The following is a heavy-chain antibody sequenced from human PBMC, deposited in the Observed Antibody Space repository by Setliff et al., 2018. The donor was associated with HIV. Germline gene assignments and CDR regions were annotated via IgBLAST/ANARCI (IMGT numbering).Heavy chain of an antibody. D-gene: IGHD3-9*01. Sequence: SETLSLTCTVSGGSISRSSYHWGWIRQPPGKGLEWIGSFYYSGNTYYNPSLKSRVTISVDTSKNQFSLKLSSVTAADTAVYYCVRERDDLTGYYQDYWGQGTLVTVSS. V-gene: IGHV4-39*02. J-gene: IGHJ4*02. CDR1: GGSISRSSYH. CDR3: VRERDDLTGYYQDY. CDR2: FYYSGNT.